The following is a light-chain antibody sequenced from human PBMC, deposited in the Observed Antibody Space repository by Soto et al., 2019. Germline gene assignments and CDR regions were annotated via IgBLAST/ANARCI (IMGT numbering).Light chain of an antibody. CDR1: QSLSKS. Sequence: ELVWTQSPATLSLSPGERATLSCRASQSLSKSLVWYQQKPGQAPRLLIDGASNRATGIPARFSGSGSGTDFTLTISSLETEDFAVYFCQQRSSWPLTFGGGTKVDIK. V-gene: IGKV3-11*01. CDR2: GAS. J-gene: IGKJ4*02. CDR3: QQRSSWPLT.